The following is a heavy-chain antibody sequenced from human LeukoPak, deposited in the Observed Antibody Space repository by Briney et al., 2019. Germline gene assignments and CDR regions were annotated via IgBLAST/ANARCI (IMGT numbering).Heavy chain of an antibody. CDR1: GFTFSSYS. V-gene: IGHV3-48*01. CDR3: ARDEVVPAASYAFDI. CDR2: ISSSSSTI. J-gene: IGHJ3*02. D-gene: IGHD2-2*01. Sequence: GSLCLSCAASGFTFSSYSMNWVRQAPGQGLEGVSYISSSSSTIYYADSVKGRFTISRENAKNSLYLKMDSLRAEDTAVYYCARDEVVPAASYAFDIWGQGTMVTVSS.